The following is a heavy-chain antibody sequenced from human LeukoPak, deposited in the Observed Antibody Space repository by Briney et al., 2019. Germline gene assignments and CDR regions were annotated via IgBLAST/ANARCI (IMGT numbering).Heavy chain of an antibody. CDR2: IYSGGST. CDR1: GFTVSSDY. Sequence: PGGSLRLSCSASGFTVSSDYMSWVRQAPGKGLEWLSVIYSGGSTYYADSVKGRFTISRDNSKNTVYLQMNSLRVEDTAVYYCAKHGTQLKPFDIWGQGTMVTVSS. J-gene: IGHJ3*02. CDR3: AKHGTQLKPFDI. V-gene: IGHV3-66*01. D-gene: IGHD5-18*01.